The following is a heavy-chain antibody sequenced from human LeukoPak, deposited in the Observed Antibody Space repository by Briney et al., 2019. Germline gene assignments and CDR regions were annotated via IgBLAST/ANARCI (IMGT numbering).Heavy chain of an antibody. CDR3: ASFPPGFFSIWQNYYGMDV. V-gene: IGHV1-8*01. CDR2: MNPNSGNT. J-gene: IGHJ6*02. D-gene: IGHD6-13*01. CDR1: GYTFTSYD. Sequence: SVKVSCQACGYTFTSYDVNGVRQATGQGLDWMGWMNPNSGNTGYAQKFHGTVTMTRNTSISTAYMELSSLRSEDTAVYYCASFPPGFFSIWQNYYGMDVWGQGTTVTVSS.